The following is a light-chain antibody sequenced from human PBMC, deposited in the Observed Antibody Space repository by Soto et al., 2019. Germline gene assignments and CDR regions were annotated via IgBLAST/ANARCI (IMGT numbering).Light chain of an antibody. CDR1: QSVPKNF. CDR3: HQDAWSTQT. Sequence: EIVLTQSPGTLSLSPGERATLSCRASQSVPKNFLAWYQQKRGQAPRLLVYDASSRATGTPDRFSGSGSGTDFTLTISRLEPEAFAVYYCHQDAWSTQTFGHGTKVDIK. V-gene: IGKV3-20*01. CDR2: DAS. J-gene: IGKJ1*01.